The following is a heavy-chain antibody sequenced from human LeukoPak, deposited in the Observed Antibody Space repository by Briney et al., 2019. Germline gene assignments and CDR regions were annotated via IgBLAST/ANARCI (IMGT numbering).Heavy chain of an antibody. CDR1: GFTISSYE. D-gene: IGHD2-15*01. V-gene: IGHV3-48*03. CDR2: ISSSGSTI. Sequence: GGSLRLSCAASGFTISSYEMNWVRQAPGKGLEWVSYISSSGSTIYYADSVKGRFTISRDNAKNSLYLQMNSLRAEDTAVYYCARERIGDDAFDIWGQGTMVTVSS. CDR3: ARERIGDDAFDI. J-gene: IGHJ3*02.